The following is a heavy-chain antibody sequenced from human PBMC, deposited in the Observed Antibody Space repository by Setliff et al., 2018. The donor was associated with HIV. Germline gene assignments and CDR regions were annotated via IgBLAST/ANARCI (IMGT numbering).Heavy chain of an antibody. CDR2: INQDGSQI. CDR1: GFTFSRHW. Sequence: GSLRLSCAASGFTFSRHWMSWVRQAPGKGLEWVANINQDGSQIYYVGSVKGRFAISRDNSKNSLYLQMNSLRAEDTAVYYCARAVHSGWYYFDYWGQGTLVTVSS. D-gene: IGHD6-19*01. V-gene: IGHV3-7*01. J-gene: IGHJ4*02. CDR3: ARAVHSGWYYFDY.